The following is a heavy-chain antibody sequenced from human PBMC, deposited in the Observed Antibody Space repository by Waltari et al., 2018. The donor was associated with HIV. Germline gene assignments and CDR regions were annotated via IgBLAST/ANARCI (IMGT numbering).Heavy chain of an antibody. J-gene: IGHJ4*02. D-gene: IGHD4-17*01. CDR2: IRSKAYGGKT. CDR3: TRGTFTVTYYFDY. V-gene: IGHV3-49*03. Sequence: EVQLGESGGGLVQPGRSLRLSCATSGFSFGDYAMSWFRQAPGKGLEWVGLIRSKAYGGKTQYAASVKGRFTISRDDSKSIAYLQMNSLKTEDTALYYCTRGTFTVTYYFDYWGRGTLVTVSS. CDR1: GFSFGDYA.